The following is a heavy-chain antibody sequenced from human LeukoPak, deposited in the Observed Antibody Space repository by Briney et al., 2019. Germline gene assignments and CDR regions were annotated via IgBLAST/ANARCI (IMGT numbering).Heavy chain of an antibody. J-gene: IGHJ3*02. CDR3: AKDTALLNAFDI. D-gene: IGHD3-10*01. Sequence: QAGGSLGLSCAASGFTFSSYAMSWVRQAPGKGLEWVSAISGSGGSTYYADSVKGRFTISRDNSKNTLYLQMNSLRAEDTAVYYCAKDTALLNAFDIWGQGTMVTVSS. V-gene: IGHV3-23*01. CDR2: ISGSGGST. CDR1: GFTFSSYA.